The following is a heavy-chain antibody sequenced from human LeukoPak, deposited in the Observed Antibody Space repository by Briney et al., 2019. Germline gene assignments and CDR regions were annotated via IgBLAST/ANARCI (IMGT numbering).Heavy chain of an antibody. D-gene: IGHD2-8*01. Sequence: GASVKVSCKASGYTFTNYYMHWVRQAPGQGLEWMGIINPSGGSTSYAQKFQGRVTMTRDTSTSTVYMELSSLRSEDTAVYYCARDTNIVLMVYAPPDYGMDVWGQGTTVTVSS. CDR1: GYTFTNYY. CDR3: ARDTNIVLMVYAPPDYGMDV. J-gene: IGHJ6*02. V-gene: IGHV1-46*01. CDR2: INPSGGST.